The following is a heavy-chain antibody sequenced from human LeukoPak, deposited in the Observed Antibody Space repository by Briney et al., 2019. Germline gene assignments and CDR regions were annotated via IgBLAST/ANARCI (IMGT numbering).Heavy chain of an antibody. D-gene: IGHD5-18*01. V-gene: IGHV3-23*01. CDR2: VSRSGART. Sequence: PGGSLRLSCAASGFAFRTYAISWVRQAPGKGLEWVSAVSRSGARTWYTDSVKGRFTISRDNSKNTLYLQMDSLRAEDTAVYYSVQENKDFSYGQTWGQGTRVTVFS. CDR3: VQENKDFSYGQT. CDR1: GFAFRTYA. J-gene: IGHJ5*02.